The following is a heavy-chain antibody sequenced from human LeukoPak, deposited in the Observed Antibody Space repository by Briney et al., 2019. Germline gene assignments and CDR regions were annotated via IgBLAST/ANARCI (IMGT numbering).Heavy chain of an antibody. V-gene: IGHV1-3*01. Sequence: ASVKVSCKASGYTFTSYVMHWVRQAPGQRLEWMGWINAGNGNTKYSQKFQGRVAITMDTFATTAYMELSSLRSEDTAVYYCARDLIQLWSSSYYYGMDVWGQGTTVTVSS. CDR3: ARDLIQLWSSSYYYGMDV. D-gene: IGHD5-18*01. J-gene: IGHJ6*02. CDR2: INAGNGNT. CDR1: GYTFTSYV.